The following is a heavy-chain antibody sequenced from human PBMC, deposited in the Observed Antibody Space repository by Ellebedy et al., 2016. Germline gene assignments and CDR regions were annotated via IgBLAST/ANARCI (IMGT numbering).Heavy chain of an antibody. CDR2: IYSGGST. CDR3: AAVTPFEYDAFDI. CDR1: GFTVSSNY. J-gene: IGHJ3*02. V-gene: IGHV3-66*01. Sequence: GESLKISXAASGFTVSSNYMSWVRQAPGKGLEWVSVIYSGGSTYYADSVKGRFTISRDNSKNTLYLQMNSLRAEDTAVYYCAAVTPFEYDAFDIWGQGTMVTVSS. D-gene: IGHD4-17*01.